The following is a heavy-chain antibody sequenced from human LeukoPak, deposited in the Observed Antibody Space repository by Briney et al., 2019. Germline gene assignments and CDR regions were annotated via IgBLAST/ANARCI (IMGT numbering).Heavy chain of an antibody. J-gene: IGHJ6*02. CDR3: ARSPDMVRGVIRGVTGYYYGMDV. Sequence: SVKLSCKASGGTFSSYAISWVPQAPGRRHEWRGRIITILGIANYAQKFQGRVTITADKSTSTAYRELSSLRSEDTAVYYCARSPDMVRGVIRGVTGYYYGMDVWGQGTTVTVSS. CDR2: IITILGIA. CDR1: GGTFSSYA. V-gene: IGHV1-69*04. D-gene: IGHD3-10*01.